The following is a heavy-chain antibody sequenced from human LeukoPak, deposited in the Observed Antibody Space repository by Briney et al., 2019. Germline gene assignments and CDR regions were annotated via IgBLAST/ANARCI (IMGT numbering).Heavy chain of an antibody. CDR3: ARVHYYDASDYSTSNWFDP. V-gene: IGHV4-38-2*02. D-gene: IGHD3-22*01. J-gene: IGHJ5*02. Sequence: SETLSLACSISGYSISSGYFWGWIRQPPGKGLEWIGNIHHDGITYYNPSLKSRVTISLDPSKNQFSLKLTSVAAADTALYHCARVHYYDASDYSTSNWFDPWGQGTLVTVSS. CDR1: GYSISSGYF. CDR2: IHHDGIT.